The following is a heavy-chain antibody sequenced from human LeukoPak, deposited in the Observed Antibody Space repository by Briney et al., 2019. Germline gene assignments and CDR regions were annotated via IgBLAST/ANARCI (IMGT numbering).Heavy chain of an antibody. CDR3: AKVRGKRAPVYGMDV. D-gene: IGHD3-3*01. Sequence: GSLRLSCAASGFTFSSYGMHWVRQAPGKGLEWVAVISYDGSNKYYADSVKGRFTISRDNSKTSLYLQMNSRRAEYTAVYYCAKVRGKRAPVYGMDVWGQGTTVTVSS. J-gene: IGHJ6*02. CDR1: GFTFSSYG. V-gene: IGHV3-30*18. CDR2: ISYDGSNK.